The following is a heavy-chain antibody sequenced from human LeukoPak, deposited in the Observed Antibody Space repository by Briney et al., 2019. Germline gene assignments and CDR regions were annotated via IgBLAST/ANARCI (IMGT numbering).Heavy chain of an antibody. CDR2: SSSSGSTI. CDR1: GFTFSSYS. D-gene: IGHD4-11*01. CDR3: ARVPTTYGMDV. J-gene: IGHJ6*02. V-gene: IGHV3-48*01. Sequence: PGGSLRLSCAASGFTFSSYSMNWVRLAPGKGLEWVSYSSSSGSTISYADSVQGRFTISRDNAKNSLYLQMNSLRAEDTAVYYCARVPTTYGMDVWGQGTTVAVSS.